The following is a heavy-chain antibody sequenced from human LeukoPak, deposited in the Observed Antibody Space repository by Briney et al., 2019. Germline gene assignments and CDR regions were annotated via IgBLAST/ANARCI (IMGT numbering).Heavy chain of an antibody. V-gene: IGHV4-34*01. CDR1: GGSFSGYY. CDR2: INHSGST. Sequence: SETLSLTCAVYGGSFSGYYWSWIRQPPGKGLEWIGEINHSGSTNYNPSLKSRVTISVDTSKNQFSLKLSSVTAADTAVYYCAKDSAPGATFYYYMDVWGKGTTVTISS. CDR3: AKDSAPGATFYYYMDV. D-gene: IGHD1-26*01. J-gene: IGHJ6*03.